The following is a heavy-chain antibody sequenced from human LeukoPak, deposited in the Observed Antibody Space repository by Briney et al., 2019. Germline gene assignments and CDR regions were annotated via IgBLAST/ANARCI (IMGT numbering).Heavy chain of an antibody. J-gene: IGHJ4*02. CDR2: ISRSGDYT. Sequence: NPGGSLRLSCAASGFTFSDYSMNWIRQAPGKGLEWVSHISRSGDYTSYADSVKGRFTISRDNAKNSLFLQMNSLRAEDTAVYYCARDQGRYYDILTGYQPYYFDYWGQGTLVTVSS. D-gene: IGHD3-9*01. CDR3: ARDQGRYYDILTGYQPYYFDY. V-gene: IGHV3-11*05. CDR1: GFTFSDYS.